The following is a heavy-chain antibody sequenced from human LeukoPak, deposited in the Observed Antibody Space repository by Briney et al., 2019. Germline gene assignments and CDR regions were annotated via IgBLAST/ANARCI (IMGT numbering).Heavy chain of an antibody. Sequence: SETLSLTCAVYGGSFSDYYWSWIRQPPGKGLEWIGEINHGGSTHYNPSLMSRVTMSVDTSKNQFSLELTSVTAADTAVYYCATYALDYWGQGTLVTVSS. J-gene: IGHJ4*02. CDR1: GGSFSDYY. D-gene: IGHD2-2*01. CDR3: ATYALDY. V-gene: IGHV4-34*01. CDR2: INHGGST.